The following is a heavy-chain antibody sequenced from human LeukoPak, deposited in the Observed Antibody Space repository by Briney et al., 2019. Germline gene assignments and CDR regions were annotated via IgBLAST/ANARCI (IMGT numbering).Heavy chain of an antibody. J-gene: IGHJ3*02. Sequence: GRSLRLSCAASGFTFDDYAMHWVRQAPGKGLEWVSGISWNSGSIGYADSVKGRFTISRDNAKNSLYLQMNSLRAEDMALYYCAKDTASGSYYGAFDIWGQGTMVTVSS. CDR2: ISWNSGSI. CDR1: GFTFDDYA. D-gene: IGHD1-26*01. CDR3: AKDTASGSYYGAFDI. V-gene: IGHV3-9*03.